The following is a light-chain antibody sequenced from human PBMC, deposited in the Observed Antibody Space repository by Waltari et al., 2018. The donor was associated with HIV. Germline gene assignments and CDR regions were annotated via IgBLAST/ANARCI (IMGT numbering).Light chain of an antibody. CDR1: SSDVGSYYL. CDR3: CSYAGSSTFVV. V-gene: IGLV2-23*02. J-gene: IGLJ2*01. CDR2: EVS. Sequence: QSALTQPASVSGSPGQSITLSCTGTSSDVGSYYLVSWYQQHPGQAPKLMIYEVSKRPSGVSNRFSGSKSGNTASLTISGLQAEDEADYYCCSYAGSSTFVVFGGGTKLTVL.